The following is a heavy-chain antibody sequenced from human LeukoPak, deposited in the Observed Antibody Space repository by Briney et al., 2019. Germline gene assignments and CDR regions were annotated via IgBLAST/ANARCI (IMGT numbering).Heavy chain of an antibody. CDR1: GGTFNNYA. CDR2: VVPMFGIR. V-gene: IGHV1-69*04. D-gene: IGHD5-12*01. Sequence: SVKVSCKTSGGTFNNYAISWVRQAPGQGLEWMGRVVPMFGIRNYPQTFRGRVNITADKATNTVYMEFRSLRAEDTAIYYCATEPSRSYSFDHLDFWGLGTPVTVSS. CDR3: ATEPSRSYSFDHLDF. J-gene: IGHJ4*02.